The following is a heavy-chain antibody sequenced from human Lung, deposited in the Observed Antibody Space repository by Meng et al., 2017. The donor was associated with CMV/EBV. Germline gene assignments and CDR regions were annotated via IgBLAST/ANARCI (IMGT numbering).Heavy chain of an antibody. CDR1: GFTFSDYY. Sequence: SCAASGFTFSDYYMTWVRRAPGKGLEWISYISSSGDIILYADSVKGRFTISRDNAEKSLYLQMNSLRAEDTALYFCARCKIYDFSFYGMDVWGQGPTVTVSS. D-gene: IGHD3-3*01. V-gene: IGHV3-11*04. CDR3: ARCKIYDFSFYGMDV. J-gene: IGHJ6*02. CDR2: ISSSGDII.